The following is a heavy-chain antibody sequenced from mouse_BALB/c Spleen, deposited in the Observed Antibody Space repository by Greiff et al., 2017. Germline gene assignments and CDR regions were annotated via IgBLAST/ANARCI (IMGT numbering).Heavy chain of an antibody. CDR2: INPSSGYT. J-gene: IGHJ4*01. Sequence: VKLVESGAELARPGASVKMSCKASGYTFTSYTMHWVKQRPGQGLEWIGYINPSSGYTNYNQKFKDKATLTADKSSSTAYMQLSSLTSEDSAVYYCARWNGNYDAMDYWGQGTSVTVSS. CDR1: GYTFTSYT. D-gene: IGHD2-1*01. CDR3: ARWNGNYDAMDY. V-gene: IGHV1-4*01.